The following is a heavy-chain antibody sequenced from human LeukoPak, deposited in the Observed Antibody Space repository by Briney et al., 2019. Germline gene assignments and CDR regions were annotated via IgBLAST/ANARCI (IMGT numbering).Heavy chain of an antibody. D-gene: IGHD4-23*01. Sequence: SETLSLTCTVSGGSISSYYWSWIRQPPGKGLEWIGYIYYSGSTNYNPSLKSRVTISVDTSKNQFSLKLSSVTAADTAVYYCARAGIGGYGGEVRLHWFDPWGQGTLVTVSS. CDR3: ARAGIGGYGGEVRLHWFDP. CDR1: GGSISSYY. J-gene: IGHJ5*02. CDR2: IYYSGST. V-gene: IGHV4-59*01.